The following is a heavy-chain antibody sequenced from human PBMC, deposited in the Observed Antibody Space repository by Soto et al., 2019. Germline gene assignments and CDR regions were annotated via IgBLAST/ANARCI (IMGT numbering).Heavy chain of an antibody. J-gene: IGHJ6*02. Sequence: EVQLLESGGGLVQPGGSLRLSCAASGFTFSSYAMSWVRQAPGKGLEWVSAISGSGGSTYYADFVKGRFTISRDNSKKTLYLQMNSLRAEDTAVYYWAKDPHGGNTYYYYGMDVWGQGTTVTVSS. CDR2: ISGSGGST. D-gene: IGHD2-15*01. V-gene: IGHV3-23*01. CDR3: AKDPHGGNTYYYYGMDV. CDR1: GFTFSSYA.